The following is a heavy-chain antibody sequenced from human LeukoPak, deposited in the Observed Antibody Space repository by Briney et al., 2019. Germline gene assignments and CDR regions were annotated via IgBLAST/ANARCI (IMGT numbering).Heavy chain of an antibody. CDR1: GGSISSGGYS. CDR2: INHTGST. D-gene: IGHD3-22*01. V-gene: IGHV4-30-2*01. Sequence: SETLSLTCAVSGGSISSGGYSWSWIRQPPGKGLEWIGEINHTGSTNYNPSLKSRVTISVDRSKNQFSLKLSSVTAADTAVYYCATYYYDSSGYYGAFDIWGQGTMVTVSS. J-gene: IGHJ3*02. CDR3: ATYYYDSSGYYGAFDI.